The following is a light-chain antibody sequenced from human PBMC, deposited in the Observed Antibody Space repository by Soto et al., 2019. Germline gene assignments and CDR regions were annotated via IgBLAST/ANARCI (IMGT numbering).Light chain of an antibody. J-gene: IGLJ3*02. CDR1: SGSVSTSYY. CDR2: STN. CDR3: VLYMGSGTWV. V-gene: IGLV8-61*01. Sequence: QAVVTQEPSVSVSPGGTVTLTCGLSSGSVSTSYYPSWYQQTPGQAPLTLIYSTNTRSSGVPDRFSGSIIGNKAAPTITGAQPDDESDYYCVLYMGSGTWVFGGGTQLTVL.